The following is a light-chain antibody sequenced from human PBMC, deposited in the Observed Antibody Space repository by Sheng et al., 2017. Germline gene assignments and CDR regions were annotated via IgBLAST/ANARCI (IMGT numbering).Light chain of an antibody. CDR3: HVWDSDTVM. V-gene: IGLV3-9*01. J-gene: IGLJ3*02. Sequence: SYDLAQPPSVSVALGQTATISCERKNXENKIAHWYQQKPGQAPVLLIFANNLRPSGIPERFSGSKSGNTATLTITRAQDGDEADYYCHVWDSDTVMFGGGTKLTVL. CDR1: NXENKI. CDR2: ANN.